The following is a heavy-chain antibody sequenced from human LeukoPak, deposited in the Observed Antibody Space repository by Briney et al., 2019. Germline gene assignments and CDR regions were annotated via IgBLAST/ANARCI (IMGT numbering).Heavy chain of an antibody. Sequence: GSLRLSCAASGFTFSSYSMNWVRQAPGKGLEWVSSISSSSSYIYYADSVKGRFTIPRDNAKNSLYLQMNSLRAEDTAVYYCASLGYCSGGSCYSYWFDPWGQGTLVTVSS. J-gene: IGHJ5*02. CDR2: ISSSSSYI. D-gene: IGHD2-15*01. CDR1: GFTFSSYS. CDR3: ASLGYCSGGSCYSYWFDP. V-gene: IGHV3-21*01.